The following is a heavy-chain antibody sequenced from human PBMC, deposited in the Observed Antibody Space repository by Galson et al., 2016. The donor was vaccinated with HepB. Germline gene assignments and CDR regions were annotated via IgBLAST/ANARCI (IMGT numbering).Heavy chain of an antibody. CDR2: ISYDGSKK. D-gene: IGHD4-17*01. J-gene: IGHJ4*02. Sequence: SLRLSCAASGFTFNTYGMHWVRQAPGKGLEWVAVISYDGSKKYYTDSVKGRFTISRDNSKNTLHLQMNSLRGEDTAVYYCASTWGDYGDYVPHFDYWGQGTLVTVSS. CDR3: ASTWGDYGDYVPHFDY. V-gene: IGHV3-30*03. CDR1: GFTFNTYG.